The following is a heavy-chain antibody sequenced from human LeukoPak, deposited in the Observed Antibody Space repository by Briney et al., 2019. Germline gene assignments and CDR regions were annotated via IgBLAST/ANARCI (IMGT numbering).Heavy chain of an antibody. CDR2: INHSGST. Sequence: PSETLSLTCAVYGGSFSGYYWSWIRQPPGKGLEWIGEINHSGSTNYNPSLKSRVTISVDTSKNQFSLKLGSVTAADTAVYYCAADYYDSSGYDYWGQGTLVTVSS. CDR1: GGSFSGYY. J-gene: IGHJ4*02. CDR3: AADYYDSSGYDY. D-gene: IGHD3-22*01. V-gene: IGHV4-34*01.